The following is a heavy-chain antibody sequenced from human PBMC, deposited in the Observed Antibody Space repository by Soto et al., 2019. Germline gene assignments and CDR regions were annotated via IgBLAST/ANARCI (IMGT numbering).Heavy chain of an antibody. CDR3: ARDPRFGDVAVAEYGMDV. CDR2: IWYDGSNK. D-gene: IGHD6-19*01. V-gene: IGHV3-33*01. CDR1: GFTFSSYG. Sequence: GGSLRLSCAASGFTFSSYGMHWVRQAPGKGLEWVAVIWYDGSNKYYVDSVKGRFTISRDNSKNTLYLQMNSLRAEDTAVYYCARDPRFGDVAVAEYGMDVWGQGTTVTVSS. J-gene: IGHJ6*02.